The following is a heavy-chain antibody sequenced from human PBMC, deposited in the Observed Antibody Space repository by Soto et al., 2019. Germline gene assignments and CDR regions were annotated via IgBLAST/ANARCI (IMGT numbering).Heavy chain of an antibody. D-gene: IGHD3-22*01. V-gene: IGHV4-30-4*01. CDR1: CGSISSGDYY. CDR2: IYYSGST. CDR3: ARGRSYYYDSSGYYDTRFAYYGMDV. Sequence: QVQLQESGPGLVKPSQTLSLTCTVSCGSISSGDYYWSWIRQPPGKGLEWIGYIYYSGSTYYNPSLKSRVTISVDTSKNQFSLKLSSVTAADTAVYYCARGRSYYYDSSGYYDTRFAYYGMDVWGQGTTVTVSS. J-gene: IGHJ6*02.